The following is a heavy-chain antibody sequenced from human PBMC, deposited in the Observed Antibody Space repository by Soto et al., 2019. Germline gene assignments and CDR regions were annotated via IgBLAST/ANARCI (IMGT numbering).Heavy chain of an antibody. Sequence: SVKVSCKASGGTFSSYAISWVRQAPGQGLEWMGGIIPIFGTANYAQKFQGRVTITADKSTSTAYMELSSLRSEDTAVYYCASLPQPSDEWPTGPNWFDPWGEGTLVTVSS. CDR3: ASLPQPSDEWPTGPNWFDP. V-gene: IGHV1-69*06. J-gene: IGHJ5*02. CDR1: GGTFSSYA. D-gene: IGHD3-3*01. CDR2: IIPIFGTA.